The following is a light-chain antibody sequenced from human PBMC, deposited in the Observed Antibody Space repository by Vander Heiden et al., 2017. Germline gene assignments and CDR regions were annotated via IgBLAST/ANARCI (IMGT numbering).Light chain of an antibody. CDR2: DVS. Sequence: QSPLTQPASVSGSPGPSITISCTGTSSDVGSYNYVSWYQQHPGKAPKLMIYDVSNRPSGVSSRFSGSKSGNTASLTISGLQAEDEADYYCSSYTSSSTDVFGTGTKVTVL. CDR1: SSDVGSYNY. J-gene: IGLJ1*01. CDR3: SSYTSSSTDV. V-gene: IGLV2-14*01.